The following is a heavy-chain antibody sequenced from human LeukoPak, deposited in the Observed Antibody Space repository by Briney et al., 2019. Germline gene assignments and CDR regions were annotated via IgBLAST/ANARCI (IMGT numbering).Heavy chain of an antibody. Sequence: SETLSLTCTVSGGSISSYYWSWIRQPPGKGLEWIGYIYYSGSTNYNPSLKSRVTISVDTSKNQFSLKLSSVTAADTAVYYCATLSSWSDDAFDIWGQGTMVTVSS. J-gene: IGHJ3*02. CDR2: IYYSGST. CDR1: GGSISSYY. V-gene: IGHV4-59*08. D-gene: IGHD6-13*01. CDR3: ATLSSWSDDAFDI.